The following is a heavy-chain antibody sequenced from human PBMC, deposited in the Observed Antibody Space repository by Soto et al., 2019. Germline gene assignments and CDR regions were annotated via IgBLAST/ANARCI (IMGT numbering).Heavy chain of an antibody. V-gene: IGHV4-39*01. D-gene: IGHD4-4*01. CDR1: GASISSSIYH. Sequence: SETLSLTCTDSGASISSSIYHGGWIRRPPGKGLEWIGSIYYSGSTYYNPSLKSRVTISVDTSKNQFSLKLSSVTAADTAVYYCAVRSTVTPYYYYGMDVWGQGTTVT. CDR2: IYYSGST. CDR3: AVRSTVTPYYYYGMDV. J-gene: IGHJ6*02.